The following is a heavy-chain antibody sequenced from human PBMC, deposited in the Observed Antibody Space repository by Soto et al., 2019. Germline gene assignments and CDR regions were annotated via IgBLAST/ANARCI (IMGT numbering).Heavy chain of an antibody. CDR1: GFTFSSYA. CDR3: AKDADYYDSSVYYYFDY. J-gene: IGHJ4*02. V-gene: IGHV3-23*01. D-gene: IGHD3-22*01. Sequence: GGSLRLSCAASGFTFSSYAMSWVRQAPGKGLEWVSAISGSAATTYYGDSVKGRVTISRDKSKNTLYLQMNSLRAEVTAVYYCAKDADYYDSSVYYYFDYWGRGTLVPVSS. CDR2: ISGSAATT.